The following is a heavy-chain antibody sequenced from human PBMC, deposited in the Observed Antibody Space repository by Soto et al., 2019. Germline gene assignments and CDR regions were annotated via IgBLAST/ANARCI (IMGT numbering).Heavy chain of an antibody. V-gene: IGHV5-51*01. CDR3: ARLYSGYDRTVLFY. D-gene: IGHD5-12*01. Sequence: PGESLKISCKGSGYSFTSYWIAWVRQMPGKGLEWMGIIYPGDSDTRYSPSFQGQVTISADKSITTAYLQWSSLKASDTAKYYSARLYSGYDRTVLFYWGKGTLVTVSS. J-gene: IGHJ4*02. CDR2: IYPGDSDT. CDR1: GYSFTSYW.